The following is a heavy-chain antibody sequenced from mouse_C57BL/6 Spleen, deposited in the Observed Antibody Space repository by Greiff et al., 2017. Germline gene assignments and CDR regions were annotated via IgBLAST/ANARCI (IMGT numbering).Heavy chain of an antibody. Sequence: EVQLQQSGPELVKPGASVKISCKASGYTFTDYYMNWVKQSHGKSLEWIGDINPNNGGTSYNQKFKGKATLTVDKSSSTAYMELRSLTSEDSAVYYFAREGMITTDYAMDYWGQGTSVTVSA. V-gene: IGHV1-26*01. CDR2: INPNNGGT. CDR3: AREGMITTDYAMDY. J-gene: IGHJ4*01. CDR1: GYTFTDYY. D-gene: IGHD2-4*01.